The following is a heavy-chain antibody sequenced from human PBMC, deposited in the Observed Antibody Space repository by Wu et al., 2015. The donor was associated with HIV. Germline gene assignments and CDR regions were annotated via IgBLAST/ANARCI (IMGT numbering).Heavy chain of an antibody. J-gene: IGHJ4*02. CDR2: ISAYNGNT. CDR3: ARGRGIVDYYDSSGLSPAGY. CDR1: GYTFTSYG. V-gene: IGHV1-18*01. Sequence: QVQLVQSGAEVKKPGASVKVSCKASGYTFTSYGISWVRQAPGQGLEWMGWISAYNGNTNYAQKFQGRVTMTRDTSISTAYMELSRLRSDDTAVYYCARGRGIVDYYDSSGLSPAGYWGQGTLVTVSS. D-gene: IGHD3-22*01.